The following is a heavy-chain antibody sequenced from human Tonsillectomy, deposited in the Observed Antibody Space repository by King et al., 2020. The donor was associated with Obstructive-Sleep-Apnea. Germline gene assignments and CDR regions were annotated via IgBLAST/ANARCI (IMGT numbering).Heavy chain of an antibody. V-gene: IGHV3-7*01. CDR2: IKEDGDDK. CDR1: GFTFNTYW. CDR3: ARGARKKTQYNIFDS. J-gene: IGHJ5*01. D-gene: IGHD1-1*01. Sequence: VQLVESGGGLVQPGGSLRLSCSASGFTFNTYWMMWVRQASGKGMEWVAHIKEDGDDKYYVDSVKGRFSVSRDNAKKSVYLQMNSLRAEDTAVYYCARGARKKTQYNIFDSSGQGTQVTVSS.